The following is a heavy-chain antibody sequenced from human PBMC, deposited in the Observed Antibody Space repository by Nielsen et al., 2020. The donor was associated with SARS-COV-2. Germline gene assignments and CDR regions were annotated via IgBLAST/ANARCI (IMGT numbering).Heavy chain of an antibody. CDR2: IYWNDDK. CDR3: AHRVNSPIGDY. V-gene: IGHV2-5*01. D-gene: IGHD2/OR15-2a*01. J-gene: IGHJ4*02. CDR1: GLSVSTSGVG. Sequence: SGLTLVKPTQTLTLTCTFSGLSVSTSGVGVGWIRQPPGKALEWLALIYWNDDKRYSSSLKSRLTITKDTSKNQVVLTMTNMDPVDTATYYCAHRVNSPIGDYWGQGTLVTVSS.